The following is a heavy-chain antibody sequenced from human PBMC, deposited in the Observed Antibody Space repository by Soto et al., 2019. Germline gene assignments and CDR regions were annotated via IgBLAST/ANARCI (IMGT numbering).Heavy chain of an antibody. CDR3: ATPPRRIAVAGDAFDT. V-gene: IGHV5-51*01. CDR1: GYSFTSYW. Sequence: PGESLKISCKGSGYSFTSYWIGWVRQMPGKGLEWMGIIYPGDSDTRYSPSFQGQVTISADKSISTAYLQWSSLKASDTAMYYCATPPRRIAVAGDAFDTWGQGTMVTVSS. CDR2: IYPGDSDT. J-gene: IGHJ3*02. D-gene: IGHD6-19*01.